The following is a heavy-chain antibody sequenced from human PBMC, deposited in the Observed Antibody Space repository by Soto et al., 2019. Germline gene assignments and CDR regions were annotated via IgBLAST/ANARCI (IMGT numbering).Heavy chain of an antibody. CDR1: GFTFSSYG. V-gene: IGHV3-NL1*01. CDR2: IYSGGST. D-gene: IGHD6-6*01. Sequence: QVQLVESGGGVVQPGRSLRLSCAASGFTFSSYGMHWVRQAPGKGLEWVAVIYSGGSTYYADSVKGRFTISRDNSKNTLYLQMNSLRAEDTAVYYCARELEYSSSFDAFDIWGQGTMVTVSS. J-gene: IGHJ3*02. CDR3: ARELEYSSSFDAFDI.